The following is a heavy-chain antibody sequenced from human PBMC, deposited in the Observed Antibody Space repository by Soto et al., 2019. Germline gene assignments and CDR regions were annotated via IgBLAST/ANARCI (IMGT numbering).Heavy chain of an antibody. CDR3: ARDRSRILGYCSGGSCYPGVIDY. CDR2: ISAYNGNT. D-gene: IGHD2-15*01. V-gene: IGHV1-18*01. CDR1: GYTFTSYG. Sequence: QVQLVQSGAEVKKPGASVKVSCKASGYTFTSYGISWVRQAPGQGLEWMGWISAYNGNTNYAQKLQGRATMTTDTSTSTAYMELRSLRSDDTAVYYCARDRSRILGYCSGGSCYPGVIDYWGQGTLVTVSS. J-gene: IGHJ4*02.